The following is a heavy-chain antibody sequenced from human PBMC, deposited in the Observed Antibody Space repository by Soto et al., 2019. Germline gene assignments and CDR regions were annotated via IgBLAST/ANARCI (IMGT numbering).Heavy chain of an antibody. CDR3: AKDVSYYYGSVSYYSSSGMDV. CDR2: ISWDGGST. J-gene: IGHJ6*02. V-gene: IGHV3-43D*03. D-gene: IGHD3-10*01. Sequence: GGSLRLSCAASGFTFDDYAMHWVRQAPGKGLEWVSLISWDGGSTYYADSVKGLFTISRDNGKNSMYLQMNSLRAEDTALYYCAKDVSYYYGSVSYYSSSGMDVWGQGTTVTVSS. CDR1: GFTFDDYA.